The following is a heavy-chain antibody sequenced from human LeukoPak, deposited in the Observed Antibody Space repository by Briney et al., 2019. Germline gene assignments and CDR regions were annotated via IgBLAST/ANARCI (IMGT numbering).Heavy chain of an antibody. Sequence: GGSLRLSCAASGFTFSSYSMNWVRQAPGKGLEWVSYISSSSSTIYYADSVKGRFTISRDNAKNSLYLQMNSLRAEDTAVYYCVRNDNLHPGYGGNFIFDAFDIWGQGTMVTVSS. J-gene: IGHJ3*02. CDR3: VRNDNLHPGYGGNFIFDAFDI. V-gene: IGHV3-48*04. D-gene: IGHD4/OR15-4a*01. CDR1: GFTFSSYS. CDR2: ISSSSSTI.